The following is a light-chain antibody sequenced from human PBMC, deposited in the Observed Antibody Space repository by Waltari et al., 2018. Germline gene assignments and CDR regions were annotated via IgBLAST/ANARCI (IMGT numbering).Light chain of an antibody. CDR1: SSNIGPGYA. V-gene: IGLV1-40*01. J-gene: IGLJ2*01. CDR2: GNN. Sequence: QSVLTQPPSVSGAPGPRVTISCTGTSSNIGPGYAVHWYQQLPGTAPKLLIYGNNNRPSGVPDRFSGSKSGTSASLAITGLQAEDEADYFCHSYDSSLSAVVFAGGTKVTVL. CDR3: HSYDSSLSAVV.